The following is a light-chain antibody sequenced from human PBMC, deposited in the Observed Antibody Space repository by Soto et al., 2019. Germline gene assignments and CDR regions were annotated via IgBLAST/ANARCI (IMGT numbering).Light chain of an antibody. CDR3: QQNNSYPCT. CDR1: QTFNSC. J-gene: IGKJ1*01. CDR2: DVS. Sequence: DIQMTQSPSSLSASLGDRVTITCRASQTFNSCLAWYQQKPGKAPKLLIYDVSALQSGVPSRFSGSGSGTEFTLTISSLQPDDFATYYCQQNNSYPCTLGQGTKVEIK. V-gene: IGKV1-5*01.